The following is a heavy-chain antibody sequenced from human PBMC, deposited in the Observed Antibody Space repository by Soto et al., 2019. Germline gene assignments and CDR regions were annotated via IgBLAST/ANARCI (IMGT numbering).Heavy chain of an antibody. CDR1: GYTFTSYY. J-gene: IGHJ5*02. V-gene: IGHV1-46*01. D-gene: IGHD6-19*01. Sequence: GASVKVSCKASGYTFTSYYMHWVRQAPGQGLEWMGIINPSGGSTSYAQKFQGRVAMTRDTSTSTVYMELSSLRSEDTAVYYCARSPGGWYWFDPWGQGTLVTVSS. CDR3: ARSPGGWYWFDP. CDR2: INPSGGST.